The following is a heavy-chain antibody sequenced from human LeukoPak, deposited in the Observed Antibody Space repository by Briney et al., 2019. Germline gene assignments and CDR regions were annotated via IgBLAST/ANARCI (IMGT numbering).Heavy chain of an antibody. CDR2: IIPIFGTA. V-gene: IGHV1-69*13. Sequence: ASVKVSCKASGGTFSSYAISWVRQAPGQGLEWMGGIIPIFGTANYAQKFQGRVTITADESTSTAYMELSSLRSEDTAVYYCARDSVTMIVVASPQIAFDIWGQGTMVTVSS. CDR3: ARDSVTMIVVASPQIAFDI. D-gene: IGHD3-22*01. J-gene: IGHJ3*02. CDR1: GGTFSSYA.